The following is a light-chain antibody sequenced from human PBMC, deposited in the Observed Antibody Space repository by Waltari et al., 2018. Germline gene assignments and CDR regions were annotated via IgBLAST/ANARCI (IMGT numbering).Light chain of an antibody. V-gene: IGKV1-39*01. J-gene: IGKJ3*01. Sequence: DIQMTQSPSSLSASVGDRVTITCRASQSIAIYLNCYQQEPGKAPKLLIYAASSLQTGVPSRFSGSGSGTHFTLTISSLQPEDFATYYCQQSYSTPLSVGPGTKVDFQ. CDR3: QQSYSTPLS. CDR2: AAS. CDR1: QSIAIY.